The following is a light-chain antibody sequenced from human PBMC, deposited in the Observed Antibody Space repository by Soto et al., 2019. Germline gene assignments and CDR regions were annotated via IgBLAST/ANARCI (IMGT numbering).Light chain of an antibody. V-gene: IGLV2-8*01. CDR3: VSYAGGTYV. CDR1: SSDVGGYNY. J-gene: IGLJ1*01. Sequence: QSALTQPASVSGSPGQSITISCTGTSSDVGGYNYVSWYQQHPGKAPKLMIYEVNKRPSGVPDRFSGSKSDNTASLTVSGLQAEDEADYYCVSYAGGTYVFGTGTKLT. CDR2: EVN.